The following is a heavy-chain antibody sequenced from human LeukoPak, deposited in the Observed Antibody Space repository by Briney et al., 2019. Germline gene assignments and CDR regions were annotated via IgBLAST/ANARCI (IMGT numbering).Heavy chain of an antibody. CDR1: GFTFDDYG. CDR3: ARACSGGSCHLAAFDI. J-gene: IGHJ3*02. CDR2: INWNGGST. V-gene: IGHV3-20*04. Sequence: GGSLRLSCVAAGFTFDDYGMSWVRQAPEKGLEWVSGINWNGGSTGYADSVKGRFTISRDNAKNTLYLQMNSLRAEDTAVYYCARACSGGSCHLAAFDIWGQGTMVTVSS. D-gene: IGHD2-15*01.